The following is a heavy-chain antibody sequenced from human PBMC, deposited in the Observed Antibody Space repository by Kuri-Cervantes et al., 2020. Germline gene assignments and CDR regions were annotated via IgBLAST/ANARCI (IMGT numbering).Heavy chain of an antibody. CDR3: AKDRAVYGNWYFDL. J-gene: IGHJ2*01. D-gene: IGHD2/OR15-2a*01. CDR1: GFTFSSYG. V-gene: IGHV3-33*06. CDR2: IWYDGSNK. Sequence: GGSLRLSCAASGFTFSSYGMHWVRQAPGKGLEWVAVIWYDGSNKYYADSVKGRFTISRDNSKNTLYLQMNSLRAEDTAVYYCAKDRAVYGNWYFDLWGRGTPVTVSS.